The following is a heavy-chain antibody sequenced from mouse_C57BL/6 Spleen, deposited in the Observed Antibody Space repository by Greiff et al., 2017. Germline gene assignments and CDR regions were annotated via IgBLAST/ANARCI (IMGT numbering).Heavy chain of an antibody. V-gene: IGHV1-76*01. CDR2: IYPGSGNT. Sequence: QVQLQQSGAELVRPGASVKLSCKASGYTFTDYYINWVKQRPGQGLEWIARIYPGSGNTSYNEKFKGKATLTAEKSSSTAYMQLSSLTSEDSAVYYCARVPYYGNYGGYFEVWGTGTTVTVSS. J-gene: IGHJ1*03. CDR1: GYTFTDYY. D-gene: IGHD2-10*01. CDR3: ARVPYYGNYGGYFEV.